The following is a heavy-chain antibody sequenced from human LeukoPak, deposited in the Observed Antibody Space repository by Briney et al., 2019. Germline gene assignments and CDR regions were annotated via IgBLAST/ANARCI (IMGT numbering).Heavy chain of an antibody. V-gene: IGHV3-21*01. J-gene: IGHJ4*02. Sequence: GLEWVSSINNVGSHIYYAGSVKGRFTISRDNTKNSLYLQMNSLRAEDTAVYYCAGGIDYWGQGTLVTVSS. CDR3: AGGIDY. CDR2: INNVGSHI. D-gene: IGHD3-16*01.